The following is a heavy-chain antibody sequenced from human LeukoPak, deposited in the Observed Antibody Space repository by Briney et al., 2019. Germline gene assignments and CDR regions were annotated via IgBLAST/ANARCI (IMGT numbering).Heavy chain of an antibody. Sequence: KTSETLSLTCIVSGGSITSDYWSWIRQPPGKGLESIGYIYYSGSTNYNPSLKSRVTISVDTSKNQFSLKLSSVTAADTAVYYCARVASVGATRALDYWGQGTLVTVSS. CDR3: ARVASVGATRALDY. CDR2: IYYSGST. J-gene: IGHJ4*02. D-gene: IGHD1-26*01. CDR1: GGSITSDY. V-gene: IGHV4-59*01.